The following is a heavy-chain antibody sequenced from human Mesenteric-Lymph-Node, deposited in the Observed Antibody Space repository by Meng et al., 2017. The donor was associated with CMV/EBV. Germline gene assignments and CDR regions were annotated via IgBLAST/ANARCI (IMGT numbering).Heavy chain of an antibody. V-gene: IGHV4-34*01. CDR2: INHSGST. CDR3: ASSIAARRGADY. J-gene: IGHJ4*02. D-gene: IGHD6-6*01. Sequence: QVQLQQWGAGLLKPSETLSLTCAVYGGSFSGYYWSWIRQPPGKGLEWIGEINHSGSTNYNPSLKSRVTISVDTSKNQFSLKLSSVTAADTAVYYCASSIAARRGADYWGQGTLVTGAS. CDR1: GGSFSGYY.